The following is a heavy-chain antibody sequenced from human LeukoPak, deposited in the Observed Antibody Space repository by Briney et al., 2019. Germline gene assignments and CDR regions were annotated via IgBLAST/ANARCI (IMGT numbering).Heavy chain of an antibody. Sequence: PGGSLRLSCAASGLTFSSYGMNWVRQAPGKGLEWVSYISSSSNIMNYADSVKSRFTTSRDNAKNSLYLQMNSLRAEDTAVYYCARGAQWPYWGQGTLVTVSS. J-gene: IGHJ4*02. CDR3: ARGAQWPY. CDR2: ISSSSNIM. V-gene: IGHV3-48*01. CDR1: GLTFSSYG. D-gene: IGHD6-19*01.